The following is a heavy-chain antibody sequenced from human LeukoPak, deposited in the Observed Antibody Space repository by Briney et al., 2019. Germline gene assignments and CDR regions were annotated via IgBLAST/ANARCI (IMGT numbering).Heavy chain of an antibody. CDR3: TRDPRGSYGPDAFDI. V-gene: IGHV3-49*04. CDR2: IRSKAYGGIT. CDR1: GFTFGDYA. D-gene: IGHD1-26*01. Sequence: GGSLRLSCTASGFTFGDYAMSWVRQAPGKGLEWVGFIRSKAYGGITEYAASVKGRFTISRDDSKSFAYLQMNSLKTEDTAVYYRTRDPRGSYGPDAFDIWGQGTMVTVSS. J-gene: IGHJ3*02.